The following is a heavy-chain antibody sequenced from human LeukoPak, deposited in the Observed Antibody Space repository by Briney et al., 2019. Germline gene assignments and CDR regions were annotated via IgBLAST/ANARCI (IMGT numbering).Heavy chain of an antibody. CDR2: ISPSGGST. V-gene: IGHV3-23*01. D-gene: IGHD3-3*01. J-gene: IGHJ3*02. Sequence: GGSLRLSCGASGFTFSSHGMNWVRQAPGKGLEWVSGISPSGGSTYYADSVKGRFTISRDNSKNTLYLQMNSLRAEDTAVYYCATDIRWGAFDIWGQGTMVTVSS. CDR3: ATDIRWGAFDI. CDR1: GFTFSSHG.